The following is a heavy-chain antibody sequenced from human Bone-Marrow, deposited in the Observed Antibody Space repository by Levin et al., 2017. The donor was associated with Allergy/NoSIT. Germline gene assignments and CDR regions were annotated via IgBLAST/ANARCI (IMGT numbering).Heavy chain of an antibody. CDR3: VRDPSGFNFGADL. CDR1: GFTFSTYG. V-gene: IGHV3-33*01. J-gene: IGHJ5*02. Sequence: GGSLRLSCAASGFTFSTYGMHWVRQTPGKGLEWVAVIWDDGRNKDGGNKDYVDSVKGRFTISRDNSKNTVYLQMNSLRVEDTAVYYCVRDPSGFNFGADLWGQGTLVTVSS. D-gene: IGHD5-24*01. CDR2: IWDDGRNKDGGNK.